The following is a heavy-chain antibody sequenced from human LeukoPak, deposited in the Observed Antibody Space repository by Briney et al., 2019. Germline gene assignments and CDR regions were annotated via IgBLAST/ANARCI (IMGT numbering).Heavy chain of an antibody. Sequence: SETLSLTCAVYGGSFSGYYWSWIRQPPGKGLEWIGEINHSGSTNYNPSLKSRVTISVDTSKNQFSLKLSSVTAADTAVYYCARAITMVQGVIMDYFDYWGQGTLVTVSS. D-gene: IGHD3-10*01. V-gene: IGHV4-34*01. CDR2: INHSGST. CDR1: GGSFSGYY. J-gene: IGHJ4*02. CDR3: ARAITMVQGVIMDYFDY.